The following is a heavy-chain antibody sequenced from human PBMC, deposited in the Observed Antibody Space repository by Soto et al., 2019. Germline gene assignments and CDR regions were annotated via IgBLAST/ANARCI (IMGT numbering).Heavy chain of an antibody. CDR1: GYSFTSYW. CDR2: IYPGDSDT. CDR3: AGRRATSSRHNWFDP. V-gene: IGHV5-51*03. D-gene: IGHD1-26*01. Sequence: EVQLVQSGAEVKKPGESLKISCKGSGYSFTSYWIGWVRQMPGKGLEWMGIIYPGDSDTRYSPSFQGQVTISADKSISSTYLQWSSPKASDTALYYGAGRRATSSRHNWFDPWGQGTLVTVSA. J-gene: IGHJ5*02.